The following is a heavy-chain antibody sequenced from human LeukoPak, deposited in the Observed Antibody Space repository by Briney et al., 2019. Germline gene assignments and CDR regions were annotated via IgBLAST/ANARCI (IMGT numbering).Heavy chain of an antibody. CDR2: IYSTGST. V-gene: IGHV4-4*07. D-gene: IGHD6-13*01. CDR1: GGSISSYY. CDR3: ARQIASAGTAGFDF. J-gene: IGHJ4*02. Sequence: SETLSLTCTVSGGSISSYYWSWIRQPAGKGLEWIGRIYSTGSTNYNPSLKSRVTMSVDTSKNQFSLRLRSVTAADSAVYYCARQIASAGTAGFDFWGQGALVTVSS.